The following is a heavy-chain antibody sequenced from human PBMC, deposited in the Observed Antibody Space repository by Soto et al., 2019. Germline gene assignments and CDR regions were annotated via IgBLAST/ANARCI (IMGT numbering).Heavy chain of an antibody. J-gene: IGHJ5*02. CDR2: IYYSGST. V-gene: IGHV4-30-4*08. CDR1: GGSISSGDYY. Sequence: TLSLTCTVSGGSISSGDYYWSWIRQHPEGLEWIGYIYYSGSTYYNPSLKSRVTISVDTSKNQFSLKLSSVTAADTAVYYCASPKIAFYNWFDPWGQGTLVTVSS. CDR3: ASPKIAFYNWFDP. D-gene: IGHD3-3*02.